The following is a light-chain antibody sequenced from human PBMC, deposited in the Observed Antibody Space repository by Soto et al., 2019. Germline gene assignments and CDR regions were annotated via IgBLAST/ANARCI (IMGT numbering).Light chain of an antibody. V-gene: IGKV3-11*01. CDR1: QSISSY. CDR2: DAS. Sequence: EIVLTQSPATLSLPPGERATLSCRASQSISSYLAWYQLKPGQAPRLLIYDASNRATGVPARFSGIGSGTDFPLTISILEAEDFAVYFCHQRSNWPWTFGQGTKVEL. CDR3: HQRSNWPWT. J-gene: IGKJ1*01.